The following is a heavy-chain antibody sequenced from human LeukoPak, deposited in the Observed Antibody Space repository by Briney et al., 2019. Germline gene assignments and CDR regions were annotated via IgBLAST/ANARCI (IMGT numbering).Heavy chain of an antibody. CDR3: ARSQSSSLIDY. J-gene: IGHJ4*02. V-gene: IGHV3-33*01. Sequence: PGRSLRLSCAASGFSLSAYGVRWVRQAPGKGLEWVAVIWYDGTSKDYADSVKGRFTFSRDNSKNTLYLQMNSLTVEDTAVYYCARSQSSSLIDYWGQGTLVTVSS. CDR1: GFSLSAYG. D-gene: IGHD6-13*01. CDR2: IWYDGTSK.